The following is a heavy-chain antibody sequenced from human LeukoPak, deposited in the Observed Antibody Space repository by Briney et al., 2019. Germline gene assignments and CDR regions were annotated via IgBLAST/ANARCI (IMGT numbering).Heavy chain of an antibody. Sequence: GGSLRLSCAASGFTVSTNFMNWVRQAPGKGLEWVSVIFAGGDTYYADSVKGRFTISRDNSKNTLYLQMNSLRVEDTALYYCARDAPARGKLDSWGQGTLVTVSS. J-gene: IGHJ4*02. D-gene: IGHD4-23*01. V-gene: IGHV3-66*01. CDR3: ARDAPARGKLDS. CDR1: GFTVSTNF. CDR2: IFAGGDT.